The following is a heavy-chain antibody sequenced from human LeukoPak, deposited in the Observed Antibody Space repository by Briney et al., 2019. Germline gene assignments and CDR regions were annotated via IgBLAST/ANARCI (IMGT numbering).Heavy chain of an antibody. CDR3: ARARGTQADIVVVPAAPFDY. D-gene: IGHD2-2*01. V-gene: IGHV4-34*01. J-gene: IGHJ4*02. CDR2: INHSGST. Sequence: KPSETLSLTCTVSGGSISSYYWSWIRQPPGKGLEWIGEINHSGSTNYNPSLKSRVTISVDTSKNQFSLKLSSVTAADTAVYYCARARGTQADIVVVPAAPFDYWGQGTLVTVSS. CDR1: GGSISSYY.